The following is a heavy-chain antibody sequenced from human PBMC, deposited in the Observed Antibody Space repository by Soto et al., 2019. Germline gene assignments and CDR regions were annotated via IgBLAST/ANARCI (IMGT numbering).Heavy chain of an antibody. V-gene: IGHV4-30-2*01. J-gene: IGHJ4*02. CDR3: AGGIAARPLGY. CDR1: GGSISSGGYS. D-gene: IGHD6-6*01. Sequence: QLQLQESGSGLVKPSQTLSLTCAVSGGSISSGGYSWSWIRQPPGKGLEWIGYIYHSGSTYYNPSLKSRVTTPVDRPTNQFSLKLSSVTAADTAVYYCAGGIAARPLGYWGQGTLVTVSS. CDR2: IYHSGST.